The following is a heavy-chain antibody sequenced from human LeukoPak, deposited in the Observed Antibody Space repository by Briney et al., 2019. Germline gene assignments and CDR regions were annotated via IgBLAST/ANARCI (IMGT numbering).Heavy chain of an antibody. CDR1: GGSITNNNCY. Sequence: PSETLSLTCTVSGGSITNNNCYWGWIRQPPGKGLEWIGSIYYTGNTYYNPSLKSRLTISVDTSKNQFSLNLRPVTAADTAVYYCAREAYCGGDCYTANWFDPWGQGTLVTVSS. CDR2: IYYTGNT. J-gene: IGHJ5*02. CDR3: AREAYCGGDCYTANWFDP. V-gene: IGHV4-39*02. D-gene: IGHD2-21*02.